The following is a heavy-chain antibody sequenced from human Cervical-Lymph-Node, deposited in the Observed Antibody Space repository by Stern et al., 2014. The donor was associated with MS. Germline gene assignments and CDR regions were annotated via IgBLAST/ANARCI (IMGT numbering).Heavy chain of an antibody. CDR3: ATDLYWFDP. J-gene: IGHJ5*02. V-gene: IGHV1-69*01. D-gene: IGHD2/OR15-2a*01. CDR2: IIPILGSA. Sequence: DQLVESGAEVKKPGSSVKVSCKASGDTFSYFGLTWVRQAPGQGLEWMGGIIPILGSANYAQKFQGRVTITADESTRTAYMELRSLRSEDTAVYYCATDLYWFDPWGQGTLVTVSS. CDR1: GDTFSYFG.